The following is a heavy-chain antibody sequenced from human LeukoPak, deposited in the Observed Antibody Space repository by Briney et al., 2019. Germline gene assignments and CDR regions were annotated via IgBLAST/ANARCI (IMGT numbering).Heavy chain of an antibody. V-gene: IGHV4-30-2*01. CDR3: ARLQYGSGSYWAFDY. J-gene: IGHJ4*02. Sequence: SETLSLTCTVSGGSISSGGYYWSWIRQPPGKGLAWIGYIYHSGSTYYNPSLKSRVTISVDRSKNQFSLKLSSVTAADTAVYYCARLQYGSGSYWAFDYWGQGTLVTVSS. CDR1: GGSISSGGYY. D-gene: IGHD3-10*01. CDR2: IYHSGST.